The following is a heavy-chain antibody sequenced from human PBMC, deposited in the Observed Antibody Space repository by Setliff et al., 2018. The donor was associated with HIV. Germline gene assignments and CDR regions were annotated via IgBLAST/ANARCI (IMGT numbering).Heavy chain of an antibody. CDR1: GFTFTSHS. V-gene: IGHV3-21*01. J-gene: IGHJ4*02. CDR3: VRSLSGNSSTYYWAFDF. D-gene: IGHD3-22*01. Sequence: VGSLRLSCVTSGFTFTSHSMNWVRLRPGKGLEWVASISGSGTYTHYADSVRGRFTVSRDNAKNSLWLQLDSLKVEDTALYFCVRSLSGNSSTYYWAFDFWGQGAPVTVSS. CDR2: ISGSGTYT.